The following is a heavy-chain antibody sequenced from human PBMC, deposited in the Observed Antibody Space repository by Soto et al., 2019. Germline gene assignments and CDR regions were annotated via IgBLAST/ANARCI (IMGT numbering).Heavy chain of an antibody. Sequence: GGSLRLSCAASGFTFSSYGMHWVRQAPGKGLEWVAVISYDGSNKYYADSVKGRFTISRDNSKNTLYLQMNSLRAEDTAVYYCAKDGLNNDYGDYFDYWGQGTLVTVSS. CDR3: AKDGLNNDYGDYFDY. D-gene: IGHD4-17*01. J-gene: IGHJ4*02. CDR1: GFTFSSYG. V-gene: IGHV3-30*18. CDR2: ISYDGSNK.